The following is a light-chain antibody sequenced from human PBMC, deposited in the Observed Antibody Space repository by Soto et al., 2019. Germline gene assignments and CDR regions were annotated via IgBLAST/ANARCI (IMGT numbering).Light chain of an antibody. CDR3: QQYDNKHPIT. CDR2: ATS. J-gene: IGKJ5*01. V-gene: IGKV3-15*01. Sequence: EIVMTQSPATLSVSPGERATLSCRASQSVSTNLAWYQQKPGQAPRLLIYATSTRATGIPDRFTGSGSWTEFTLTISSLQAEDFAVYHCQQYDNKHPITFGQGTRLEIK. CDR1: QSVSTN.